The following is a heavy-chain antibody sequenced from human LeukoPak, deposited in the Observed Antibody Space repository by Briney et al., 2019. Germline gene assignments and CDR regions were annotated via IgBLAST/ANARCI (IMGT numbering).Heavy chain of an antibody. J-gene: IGHJ3*02. V-gene: IGHV4-59*01. CDR3: AGVDIVATDAFDI. D-gene: IGHD5-12*01. Sequence: SETLSLTCTVSGGSISSYYWSWIRQPPGKGLEWIGYIYYSGSTNYNPSLKSRVTISVGTSKNQFSLRLSSVTAADTAVYYCAGVDIVATDAFDIWGQGTMVTVSS. CDR2: IYYSGST. CDR1: GGSISSYY.